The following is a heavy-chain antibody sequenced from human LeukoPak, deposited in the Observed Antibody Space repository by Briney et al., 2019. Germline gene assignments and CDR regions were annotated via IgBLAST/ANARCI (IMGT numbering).Heavy chain of an antibody. Sequence: PSETLSLTCVVYGGSFSAYYWTWIRQPPGKGLEWIGEINHSGSTNYNPSLKSRVTMSVDTSKNQFSLKLSSVTAADTAVYYCARDGSSYGDYVVYWGQGTLVTVSS. CDR1: GGSFSAYY. V-gene: IGHV4-34*01. CDR3: ARDGSSYGDYVVY. CDR2: INHSGST. D-gene: IGHD4-17*01. J-gene: IGHJ4*02.